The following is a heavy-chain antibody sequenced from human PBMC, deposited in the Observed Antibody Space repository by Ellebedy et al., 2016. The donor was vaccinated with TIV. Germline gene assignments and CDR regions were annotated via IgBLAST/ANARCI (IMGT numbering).Heavy chain of an antibody. Sequence: GGSLRLXCAASGFTFSSYGMHWVRQAPGKGLEWVAVIWYDGSNKYYADSVKGRYTISRDNSKNTLYLQMNSLRAEDTAVYYCARDSWNGDQLLTNWFDPWGQGTLVTVSS. V-gene: IGHV3-33*01. CDR2: IWYDGSNK. J-gene: IGHJ5*02. CDR1: GFTFSSYG. CDR3: ARDSWNGDQLLTNWFDP. D-gene: IGHD2-2*01.